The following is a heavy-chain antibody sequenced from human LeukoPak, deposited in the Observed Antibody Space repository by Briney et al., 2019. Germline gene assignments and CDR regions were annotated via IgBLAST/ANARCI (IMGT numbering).Heavy chain of an antibody. V-gene: IGHV3-53*01. CDR1: GFIVSNNY. CDR3: ARYYYDSSGYPYYFDY. D-gene: IGHD3-22*01. J-gene: IGHJ4*02. Sequence: PGGSLRLSCAASGFIVSNNYMSWVRQAPGKGLGWVSVIYSGGSTYYADSVKGRLTISRDNSKNTVYLQMNSLRAEDTAVYYCARYYYDSSGYPYYFDYWGQGTLVTVSS. CDR2: IYSGGST.